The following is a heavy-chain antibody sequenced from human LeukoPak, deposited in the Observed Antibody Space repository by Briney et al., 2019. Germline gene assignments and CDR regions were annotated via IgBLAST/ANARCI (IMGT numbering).Heavy chain of an antibody. J-gene: IGHJ4*02. CDR2: INPNSGGT. V-gene: IGHV1-2*02. CDR1: GYSFTGYY. CDR3: AREIHYGLVLGNFDY. Sequence: ASVKVSCKASGYSFTGYYMHWVRQAPGQGLEWMGWINPNSGGTNYAQKFQGRVTMTRDTSISTAYMELSRLRSDDTAVYYCAREIHYGLVLGNFDYWGQGTLVTVSS. D-gene: IGHD6-19*01.